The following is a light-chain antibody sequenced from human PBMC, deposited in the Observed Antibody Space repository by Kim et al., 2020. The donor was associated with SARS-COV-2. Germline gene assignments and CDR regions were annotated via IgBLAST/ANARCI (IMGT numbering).Light chain of an antibody. J-gene: IGKJ4*01. CDR2: GAS. CDR1: QSVRSSY. CDR3: QQYGSSPLT. V-gene: IGKV3-20*01. Sequence: EIVLTQSPGTLSLSPGERATLSCRANQSVRSSYLAWYQQKPGQAPRLLIYGASSRATGIPDRFSGSGSGTDFTLTISRLEPEDFAVYYCQQYGSSPLTFGGGTKVDIK.